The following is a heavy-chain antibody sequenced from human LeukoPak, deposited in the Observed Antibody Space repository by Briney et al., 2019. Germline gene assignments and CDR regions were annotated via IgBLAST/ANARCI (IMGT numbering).Heavy chain of an antibody. D-gene: IGHD3-16*02. Sequence: GGSLRLSCATSGFTFSSYAIHWVRQAPGKGLEWVAVISYEGSNNYYADSVKGRFTISRDNSKNTLYLQMNTLRPEDTAVYYCARDRPRSIDSYLPQSYHYGMDVWGQGTTVTVSS. CDR1: GFTFSSYA. J-gene: IGHJ6*02. CDR3: ARDRPRSIDSYLPQSYHYGMDV. V-gene: IGHV3-30*04. CDR2: ISYEGSNN.